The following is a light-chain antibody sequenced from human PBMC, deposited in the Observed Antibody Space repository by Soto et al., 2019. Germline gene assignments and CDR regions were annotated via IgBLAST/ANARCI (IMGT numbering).Light chain of an antibody. Sequence: DIVMTQSPLSLPVTPGEPASISCRSSQSLLHSNGYNYLDWYLQKPGQSPQLLIYLGSNRASGVPDRFSGSGSGTDFTLKISRVEAEDVGVYYCQHSHSTPLTFGGGTKVDIK. CDR3: QHSHSTPLT. V-gene: IGKV2-28*01. J-gene: IGKJ4*01. CDR2: LGS. CDR1: QSLLHSNGYNY.